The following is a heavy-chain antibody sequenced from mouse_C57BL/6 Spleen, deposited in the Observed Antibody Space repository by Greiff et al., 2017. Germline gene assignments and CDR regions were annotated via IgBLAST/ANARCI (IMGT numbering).Heavy chain of an antibody. D-gene: IGHD2-1*01. CDR2: ISYDGSN. V-gene: IGHV3-6*01. CDR1: GYSITSGYY. Sequence: EVKLQESGPGLVKPSQSLSLTCSVTGYSITSGYYWNWIRQFPGNKLEWMGYISYDGSNNYNPSLKNRISITRDTSKNQFFLKLNSVTTEDTATYYGARGAYGNYVGYFDVWGTGTTVTVSS. CDR3: ARGAYGNYVGYFDV. J-gene: IGHJ1*03.